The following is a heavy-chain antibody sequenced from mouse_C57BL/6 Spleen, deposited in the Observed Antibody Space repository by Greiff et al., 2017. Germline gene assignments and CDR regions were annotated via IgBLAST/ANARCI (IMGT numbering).Heavy chain of an antibody. V-gene: IGHV1-7*01. CDR3: ANYERGYFDY. CDR2: INPSSGYT. Sequence: QVQLQQSGAELVKPGASVKLSCKASGYTFTTYWMHWVKQRPGQGLEWIGYINPSSGYTKYNQKFKDKATLTADKSSSTAYMQLSSLTYEDSAVYYCANYERGYFDYWGQGTTLTVSS. D-gene: IGHD2-4*01. CDR1: GYTFTTYW. J-gene: IGHJ2*01.